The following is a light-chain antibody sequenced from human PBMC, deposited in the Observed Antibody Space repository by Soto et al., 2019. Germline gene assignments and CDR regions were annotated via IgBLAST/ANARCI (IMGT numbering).Light chain of an antibody. V-gene: IGLV2-14*01. CDR2: EVS. Sequence: QSALTQPASVSGSPGQSITMSCTGTSSDVGGYNYVSWYQQHPGKAPKLMIYEVSNRPSGVSNRFSGSKSGNTASLTISGLQAEDEADYYCSSYTSSSPWVFGGGTKVTVL. CDR1: SSDVGGYNY. CDR3: SSYTSSSPWV. J-gene: IGLJ3*02.